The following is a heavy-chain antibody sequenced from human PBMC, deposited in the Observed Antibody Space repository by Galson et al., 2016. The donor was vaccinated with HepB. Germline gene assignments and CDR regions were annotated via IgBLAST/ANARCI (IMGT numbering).Heavy chain of an antibody. CDR1: GFTFSNYG. J-gene: IGHJ3*02. D-gene: IGHD3-22*01. V-gene: IGHV3-33*01. Sequence: SLRLSCAASGFTFSNYGMHWVRQAPGKGLEWVAVIWYDGRSEYTADSVKGRFTIPRDNSKSTLYLQMNSLRAEDTAVYYCARDKEHYYDSSGFIRPAALDIWGQGTKVTVSS. CDR3: ARDKEHYYDSSGFIRPAALDI. CDR2: IWYDGRSE.